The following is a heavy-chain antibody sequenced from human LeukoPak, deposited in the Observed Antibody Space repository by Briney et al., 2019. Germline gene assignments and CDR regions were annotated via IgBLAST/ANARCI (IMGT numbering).Heavy chain of an antibody. CDR1: GYTFTSHG. J-gene: IGHJ6*03. CDR3: ARVGGDLLVGGRYRYYMDV. V-gene: IGHV1-18*01. CDR2: ISAYNGQT. Sequence: GASVKVSCKASGYTFTSHGITWVRQAPGQGLEWLGWISAYNGQTNYAQKFQDRVTMTTDTSTRTAYMDLRSLRSDDTAVYYCARVGGDLLVGGRYRYYMDVWGKGTTVTVSS. D-gene: IGHD2-2*01.